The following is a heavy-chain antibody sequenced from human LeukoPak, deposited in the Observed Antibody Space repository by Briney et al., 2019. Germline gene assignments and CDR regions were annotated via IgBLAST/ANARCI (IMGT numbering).Heavy chain of an antibody. CDR3: ARDPTYYGSGDY. Sequence: PSETLSLTCAVYGGSFSGYYWSWIRQPPGKGLEWIGEINHSGSTNYNPSLKSRVTISVDRSKNQFSLKLSSVTAADTAVYYCARDPTYYGSGDYWGQGTLVTVSS. CDR1: GGSFSGYY. CDR2: INHSGST. J-gene: IGHJ4*02. V-gene: IGHV4-34*01. D-gene: IGHD1-26*01.